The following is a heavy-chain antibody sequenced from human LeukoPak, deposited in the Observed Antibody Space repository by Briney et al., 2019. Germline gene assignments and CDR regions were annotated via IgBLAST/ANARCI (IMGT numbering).Heavy chain of an antibody. CDR2: IYSGGST. CDR3: AKTRPLDSSSWSHGDY. V-gene: IGHV3-53*01. CDR1: GFTVSSNY. Sequence: GGSLRLSCAASGFTVSSNYMSWVRQAPGRGLEWVSVIYSGGSTYYADSVKGRFTISRDNSKNTLYLQMNSLRAEDTAVYYCAKTRPLDSSSWSHGDYWGQGTLVTVSS. D-gene: IGHD6-13*01. J-gene: IGHJ4*02.